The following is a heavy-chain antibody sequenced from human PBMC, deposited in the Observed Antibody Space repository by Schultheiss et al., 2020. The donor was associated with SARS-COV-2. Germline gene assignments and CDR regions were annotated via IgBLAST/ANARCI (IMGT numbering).Heavy chain of an antibody. CDR2: ISYDGSNR. J-gene: IGHJ4*02. CDR3: AKGGPPYNWNDQNFDY. Sequence: SLTLSCAASGFTFSSFGLHWVRQAPGKGLEWVAVISYDGSNREYVDSEKGRFTISRDNSKNEVYLQMNGLRVEDTAVYYCAKGGPPYNWNDQNFDYWGQGTLGTVSS. CDR1: GFTFSSFG. V-gene: IGHV3-30*18. D-gene: IGHD1-20*01.